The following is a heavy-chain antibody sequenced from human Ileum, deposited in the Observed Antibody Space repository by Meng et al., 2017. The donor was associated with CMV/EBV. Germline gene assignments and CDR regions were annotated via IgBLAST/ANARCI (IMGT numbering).Heavy chain of an antibody. CDR3: TTDFDFWSGYYDY. CDR2: NKSKTAGGTT. CDR1: VFTFSEAW. Sequence: SVFTFSEAWMSCVRQAPGKGLGWVGRNKSKTAGGTTDYAAPVKGRFTISRDDSKNTLYLQMNSLKTEDTAVYYCTTDFDFWSGYYDYWGQGTLVTVSS. V-gene: IGHV3-15*01. D-gene: IGHD3-3*01. J-gene: IGHJ4*02.